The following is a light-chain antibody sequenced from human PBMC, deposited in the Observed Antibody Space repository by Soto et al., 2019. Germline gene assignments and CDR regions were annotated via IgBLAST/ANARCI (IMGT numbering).Light chain of an antibody. CDR1: QSISSN. CDR2: GAS. J-gene: IGKJ1*01. CDR3: QQYNNWPRT. Sequence: EIEMTQSPSTLSASPGERVTLSCRASQSISSNLDWYQQKPGQAPRLLIYGASTRATGIPASFSGSGSGTEFTLTISSLQSEDFAVYYCQQYNNWPRTFGQGTKVEFK. V-gene: IGKV3-15*01.